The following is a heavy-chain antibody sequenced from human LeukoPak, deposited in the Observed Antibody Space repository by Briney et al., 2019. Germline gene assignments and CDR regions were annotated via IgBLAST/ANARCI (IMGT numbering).Heavy chain of an antibody. J-gene: IGHJ5*02. V-gene: IGHV4-4*07. CDR3: ARYAGTYYDDSSIDP. D-gene: IGHD3-3*01. CDR2: IYNSGTT. Sequence: PSETLSLTCTVSGGSFSSYYWTWIRQPAGKGLEWIWRIYNSGTTNYSPSLESRVTMSLDTSKNRFSLILSTVTAADTAVYYCARYAGTYYDDSSIDPWGQGTLVTVSS. CDR1: GGSFSSYY.